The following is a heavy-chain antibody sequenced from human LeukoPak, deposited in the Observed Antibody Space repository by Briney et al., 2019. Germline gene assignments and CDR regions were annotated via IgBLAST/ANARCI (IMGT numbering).Heavy chain of an antibody. CDR3: ARDPTRLWSANYFDP. Sequence: PSETLSLTCAVSGGSVSGFYWSWIRQSAAKGLEWIGRIFTNETTNYNPSLGSRATMSIDTSKNQFSLTLRSVTAADSAVYYCARDPTRLWSANYFDPWGPGTPVTVSS. CDR1: GGSVSGFY. CDR2: IFTNETT. V-gene: IGHV4-4*07. D-gene: IGHD3-10*01. J-gene: IGHJ5*02.